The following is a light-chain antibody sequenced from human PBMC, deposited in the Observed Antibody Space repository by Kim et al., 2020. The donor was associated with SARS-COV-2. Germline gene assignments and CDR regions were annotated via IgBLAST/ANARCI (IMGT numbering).Light chain of an antibody. J-gene: IGKJ2*01. CDR1: QSVSSN. V-gene: IGKV3-15*01. CDR3: QQYNNWPPMYT. Sequence: PGERATLSCKASQSVSSNLAWYQQKPGQAPRLLIYGASTRATGIPARFSGSGSGTEFTLTISSLQSEDFAVYYCQQYNNWPPMYTFGQGTKLEI. CDR2: GAS.